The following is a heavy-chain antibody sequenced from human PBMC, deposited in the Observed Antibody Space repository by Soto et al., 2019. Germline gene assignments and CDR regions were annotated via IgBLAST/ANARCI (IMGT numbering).Heavy chain of an antibody. V-gene: IGHV4-39*06. Sequence: QLHESGPGQVKSSETLSLTCTVSGDSLTSSYHYWVWIRQSPGKGLEWMGSIYYTGNTYYNPSLKSRVSMSVDMATHEIPLRLRAPSVAATAVYYCVRVEMYAREFTPNFARWAQGALVTFSS. CDR1: GDSLTSSYHY. CDR3: VRVEMYAREFTPNFAR. D-gene: IGHD2-8*01. CDR2: IYYTGNT. J-gene: IGHJ4*02.